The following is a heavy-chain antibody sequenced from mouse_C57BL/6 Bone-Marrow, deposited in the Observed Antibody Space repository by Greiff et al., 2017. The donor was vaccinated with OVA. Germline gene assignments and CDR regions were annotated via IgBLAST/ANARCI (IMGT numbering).Heavy chain of an antibody. CDR2: INPSNGGT. CDR1: GYTFTSYW. CDR3: ARRGYYYGSSYWYFDV. V-gene: IGHV1-53*01. Sequence: QVQLQQPGTELVKPGASVKLSCKASGYTFTSYWMHWVKQRPGQGLEWIGNINPSNGGTNYNEKFKSMATLTVDKSSSTAYMQLSSLTSEDSAVYYCARRGYYYGSSYWYFDVWGTGTTVTVSS. D-gene: IGHD1-1*01. J-gene: IGHJ1*03.